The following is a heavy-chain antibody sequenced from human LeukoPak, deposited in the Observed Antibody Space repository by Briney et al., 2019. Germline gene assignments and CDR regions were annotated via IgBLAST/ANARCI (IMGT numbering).Heavy chain of an antibody. Sequence: ASVKVSCKASGGTFSSYAISWVRQAPGQGLEWMGWINTNTGNPTYAQGFTGRFVFSLDTSVSTAYLQISSLKAEDTAVYYCARGTRRNGYNYVSAFDIWGQGTMVTVSS. CDR1: GGTFSSYA. CDR2: INTNTGNP. V-gene: IGHV7-4-1*02. J-gene: IGHJ3*02. CDR3: ARGTRRNGYNYVSAFDI. D-gene: IGHD5-24*01.